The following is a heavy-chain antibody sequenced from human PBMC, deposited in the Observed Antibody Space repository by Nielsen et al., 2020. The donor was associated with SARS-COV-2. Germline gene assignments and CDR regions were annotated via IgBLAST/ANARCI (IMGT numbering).Heavy chain of an antibody. V-gene: IGHV4-59*01. D-gene: IGHD6-6*01. Sequence: CTVSGGSISRYYWSWIRQPPGKGLEWIAYIYYSGATNYNPSLKSRVTISADTSKNQFSLKLRSVTAADTAVYYCAREYSSSPGAFDIWGQGTMVTVSS. CDR3: AREYSSSPGAFDI. J-gene: IGHJ3*02. CDR2: IYYSGAT. CDR1: GGSISRYY.